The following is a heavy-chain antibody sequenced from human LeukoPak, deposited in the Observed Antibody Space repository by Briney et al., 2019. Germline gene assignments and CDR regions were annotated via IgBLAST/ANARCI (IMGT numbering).Heavy chain of an antibody. CDR1: GGSISSYY. CDR3: ARGWHGSGSPLDY. V-gene: IGHV4-59*01. D-gene: IGHD3-10*01. J-gene: IGHJ4*02. Sequence: PSETLSLTFSVSGGSISSYYGSWIRQPPGMGLELIGYIFYSWTTNYNPSLKSRVTISVDTSKNQCSLRLTSVTAADTAGYYCARGWHGSGSPLDYWGRGTLVTVSS. CDR2: IFYSWTT.